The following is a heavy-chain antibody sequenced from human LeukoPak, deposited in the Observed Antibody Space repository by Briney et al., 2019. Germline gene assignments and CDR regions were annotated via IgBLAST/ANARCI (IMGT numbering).Heavy chain of an antibody. Sequence: SVKVSCKASGGTFSSYAISWVRQAPGQGLEWMGRIIPTFGTANYAQKFQGRVTITTDESTSTAYMELSSLRSEDTAVYYCARVSGSYYVDAFDIWGQGTMVTVSS. CDR1: GGTFSSYA. J-gene: IGHJ3*02. CDR2: IIPTFGTA. V-gene: IGHV1-69*05. D-gene: IGHD1-26*01. CDR3: ARVSGSYYVDAFDI.